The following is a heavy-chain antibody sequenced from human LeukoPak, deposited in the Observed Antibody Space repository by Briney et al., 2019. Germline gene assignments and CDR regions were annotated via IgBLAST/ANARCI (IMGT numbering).Heavy chain of an antibody. CDR3: ERDTLVWGRPGYFDY. V-gene: IGHV4-39*07. Sequence: SETLSLTCTVSGGSISSANYYWDWIRQPPGKGLEWIVSIYYSGSTYYNPSISRRPTISIDTSKNQFSLKLISVTAADTAVYYCERDTLVWGRPGYFDYWGQGTQVTVSS. D-gene: IGHD3-3*01. J-gene: IGHJ4*02. CDR2: IYYSGST. CDR1: GGSISSANYY.